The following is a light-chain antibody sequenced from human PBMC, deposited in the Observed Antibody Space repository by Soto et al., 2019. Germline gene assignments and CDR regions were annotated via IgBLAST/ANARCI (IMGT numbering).Light chain of an antibody. CDR1: QTVSSRY. CDR2: GAS. V-gene: IGKV3-20*01. CDR3: QQYGRSPPFT. J-gene: IGKJ2*01. Sequence: EIELTQSPGTLSLSPGERATLSCRASQTVSSRYLAWYQQKPGPAPRLLMYGASNRATGIADRCSGSGSGTDFTLTISRLEPEDFAVYFCQQYGRSPPFTFGQGTKVEIK.